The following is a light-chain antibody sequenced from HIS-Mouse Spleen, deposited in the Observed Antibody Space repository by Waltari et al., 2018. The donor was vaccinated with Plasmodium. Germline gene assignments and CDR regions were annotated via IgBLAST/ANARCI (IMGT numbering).Light chain of an antibody. V-gene: IGLV2-8*01. J-gene: IGLJ2*01. CDR1: SRDVGGYHY. Sequence: QSALTQPPSASGSPGQSATIPCTGTSRDVGGYHYVPWYQQHPGKAPKLMIYEVSKRPAGVPDRFSGSKSGNTASLTVSGLQAEDEADYYCSSYAGSNNLVFGGGTKLTVL. CDR3: SSYAGSNNLV. CDR2: EVS.